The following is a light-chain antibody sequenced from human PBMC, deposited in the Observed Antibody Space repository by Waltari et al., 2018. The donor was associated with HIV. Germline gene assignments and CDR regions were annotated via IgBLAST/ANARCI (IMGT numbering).Light chain of an antibody. CDR2: GAS. V-gene: IGKV3-15*01. CDR3: QQYDYWPPWT. J-gene: IGKJ1*01. CDR1: QSFRTK. Sequence: VMTQSPATLSVSPGDRTSLSCRARQSFRTKLACYQHKPGQPPRLLIYGASTSATAIAANFSCSGSGTEFTLTINSLQSEDYAVYYCQQYDYWPPWTFGQGTKVEMK.